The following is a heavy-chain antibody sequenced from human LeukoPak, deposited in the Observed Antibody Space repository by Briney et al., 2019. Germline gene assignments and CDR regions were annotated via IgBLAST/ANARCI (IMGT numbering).Heavy chain of an antibody. CDR1: GGSISSYY. J-gene: IGHJ4*02. CDR2: IYTSGST. D-gene: IGHD7-27*01. CDR3: ARDAPTTGDGAFDY. V-gene: IGHV4-4*07. Sequence: SETLSLTCTVSGGSISSYYWSWIRQPAGKGLEWIGRIYTSGSTNYNPSLKSRVTMSVDTSKNQFSLKLSPVTAADTAVYYCARDAPTTGDGAFDYWGQGTLVTVSS.